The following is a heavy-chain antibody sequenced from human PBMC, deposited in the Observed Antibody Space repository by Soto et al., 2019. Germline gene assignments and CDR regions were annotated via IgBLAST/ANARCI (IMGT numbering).Heavy chain of an antibody. CDR3: ANRRGAGGHFDS. Sequence: DVQLLESGGGLVQPEGSLRLSCAASGFTFSSYAMGWVRQGPGKGLEWVAVVSIGGSTHYADSVRGRFTISRDKSKNTLSLQMNSLSAEDTAVYFCANRRGAGGHFDSWGQGALVTVSS. CDR2: VSIGGST. V-gene: IGHV3-23*01. J-gene: IGHJ4*02. D-gene: IGHD2-15*01. CDR1: GFTFSSYA.